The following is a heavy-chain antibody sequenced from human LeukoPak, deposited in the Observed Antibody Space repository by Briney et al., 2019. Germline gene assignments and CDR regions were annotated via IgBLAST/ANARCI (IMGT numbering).Heavy chain of an antibody. CDR1: GGSFSGYY. V-gene: IGHV4-34*01. J-gene: IGHJ6*03. CDR2: INHSGST. CDR3: ARGFRGYYYYYYMDV. Sequence: SETLSLTCAVYGGSFSGYYWSWIRQPPGKGLEWIGEINHSGSTNYNPSLKSRVTISVDTSKNQFSLKLRSVTAADTAVYYCARGFRGYYYYYYMDVWGKGTTVTVSS.